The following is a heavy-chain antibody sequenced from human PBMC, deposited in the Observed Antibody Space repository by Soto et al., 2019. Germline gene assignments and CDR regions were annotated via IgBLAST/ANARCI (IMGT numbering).Heavy chain of an antibody. CDR2: IYTSGST. CDR3: ARFGYSYGYYFEY. CDR1: VVSISSYY. D-gene: IGHD5-18*01. V-gene: IGHV4-4*07. J-gene: IGHJ4*02. Sequence: PSETLSLTCTVSVVSISSYYWSCIRQPAGKGLEWIGRIYTSGSTNYNPSLKSRVAMSVDTSKNQFSLKLSSVTAADTAVYYCARFGYSYGYYFEYWGQGTLVTVSS.